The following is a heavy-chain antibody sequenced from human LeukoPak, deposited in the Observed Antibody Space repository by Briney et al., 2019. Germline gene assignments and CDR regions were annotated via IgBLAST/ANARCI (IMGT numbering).Heavy chain of an antibody. D-gene: IGHD5-18*01. CDR3: ARAHTAMVGYDY. CDR1: GFTFSSYA. J-gene: IGHJ4*02. CDR2: ISSNGGST. V-gene: IGHV3-64*01. Sequence: GGSLRLSCAASGFTFSSYAMHWVRQAPGKGLDYVSAISSNGGSTYYANSVKGRFTISRDNSKNTLYLQMGSLRAEDMAVYYCARAHTAMVGYDYWGQGTLVTVSS.